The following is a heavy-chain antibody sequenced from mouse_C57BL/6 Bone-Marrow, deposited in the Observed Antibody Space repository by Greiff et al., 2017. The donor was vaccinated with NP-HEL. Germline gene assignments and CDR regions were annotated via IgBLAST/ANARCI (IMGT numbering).Heavy chain of an antibody. CDR2: IYPRSGNT. V-gene: IGHV1-81*01. J-gene: IGHJ4*01. Sequence: QVQLQQSGAELARPGASVKLSCKASGYTFTSYGISWVKQRTGQGLEWIGEIYPRSGNTYYNEKFKGKATLTADKSSSTAYMELRSLKSGDPAVFFGASRGRGSSYGYAMDYWGQGTSVTVSS. CDR1: GYTFTSYG. D-gene: IGHD1-1*01. CDR3: ASRGRGSSYGYAMDY.